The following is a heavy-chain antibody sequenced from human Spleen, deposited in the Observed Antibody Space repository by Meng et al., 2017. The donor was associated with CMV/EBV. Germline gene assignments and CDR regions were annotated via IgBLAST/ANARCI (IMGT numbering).Heavy chain of an antibody. CDR1: FILSTYG. CDR2: IWSDGSSK. J-gene: IGHJ4*02. CDR3: AKDQCSTTRCYSPLDY. V-gene: IGHV3-33*06. Sequence: FILSTYGMHWVRQAPGKGLEWVAVIWSDGSSKYYGDSVKGRFTISRDNSKNTLYLQMNSLRVEDTAVYYCAKDQCSTTRCYSPLDYWGQGTLVTVSS. D-gene: IGHD2-2*01.